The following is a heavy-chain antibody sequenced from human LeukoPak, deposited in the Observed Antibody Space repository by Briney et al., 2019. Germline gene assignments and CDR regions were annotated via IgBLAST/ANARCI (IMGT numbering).Heavy chain of an antibody. V-gene: IGHV4-4*07. J-gene: IGHJ6*03. D-gene: IGHD3-3*02. CDR1: GGSISSYY. CDR2: IYTSGST. Sequence: SETLSLTCTVSGGSISSYYWSWIRQPTGKGLEWIGRIYTSGSTDYNPSLKSRVTMSVDTSKNHFSLRLSSVTAADTAVYFCARVATAWHFRYYYYMDVWGKGTTVTISS. CDR3: ARVATAWHFRYYYYMDV.